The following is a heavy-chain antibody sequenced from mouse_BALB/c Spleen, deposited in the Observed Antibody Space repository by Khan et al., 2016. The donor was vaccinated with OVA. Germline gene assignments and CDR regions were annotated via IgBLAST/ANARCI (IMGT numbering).Heavy chain of an antibody. J-gene: IGHJ4*01. V-gene: IGHV2-6-1*01. Sequence: QMQLEESGPGLVAPSQSLSITCTISGFSLTNYGVHWVRQPPGKGLEWLVVIWSDGSTAYNSALNSRLSISKYNSKSQVFLKMNSLQTDDTAMYYCARQPYYHYYIMDYWGQGTSVTVSS. CDR2: IWSDGST. CDR1: GFSLTNYG. D-gene: IGHD2-10*01. CDR3: ARQPYYHYYIMDY.